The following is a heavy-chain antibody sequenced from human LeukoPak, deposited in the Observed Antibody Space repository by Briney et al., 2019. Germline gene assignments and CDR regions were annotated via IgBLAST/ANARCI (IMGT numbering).Heavy chain of an antibody. D-gene: IGHD3-10*01. CDR3: ARGWGYYDY. Sequence: PSETLSLTCTVSGGSISSYCWSWIRQPPGKGLEWIGYIYYSGSTNYNPSLKSRVTTSVDTSKNEFSLKLSSVTAADTAVYYCARGWGYYDYWGRGTLVTVSS. CDR2: IYYSGST. CDR1: GGSISSYC. J-gene: IGHJ4*02. V-gene: IGHV4-59*01.